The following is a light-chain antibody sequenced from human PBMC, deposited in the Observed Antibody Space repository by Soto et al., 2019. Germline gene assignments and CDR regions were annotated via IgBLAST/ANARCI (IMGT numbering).Light chain of an antibody. CDR3: QQYGRSST. CDR2: GAS. Sequence: EIVLTQSPGTLSLSPGERATLSCRASQSVSSTYLAWYQQKPGQAPRLLISGASSRATGIPDRFSGSVSGTDFTLIISRLEPEDFAVYYCQQYGRSSTFGQGTKVDIK. J-gene: IGKJ1*01. CDR1: QSVSSTY. V-gene: IGKV3-20*01.